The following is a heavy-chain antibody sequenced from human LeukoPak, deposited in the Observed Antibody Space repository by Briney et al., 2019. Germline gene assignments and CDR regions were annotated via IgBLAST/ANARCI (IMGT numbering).Heavy chain of an antibody. CDR3: ARGVGYGSGSLGY. CDR2: IIPIFGTS. Sequence: WASVKVSCKASGGTFSSYAISWVRQAPGQGLEWMGGIIPIFGTSNYAQKVQGRVTITADKSTSTAYMELSSLRSEDTAVYHCARGVGYGSGSLGYWGQGTLVTVSS. J-gene: IGHJ4*02. CDR1: GGTFSSYA. D-gene: IGHD3-10*01. V-gene: IGHV1-69*06.